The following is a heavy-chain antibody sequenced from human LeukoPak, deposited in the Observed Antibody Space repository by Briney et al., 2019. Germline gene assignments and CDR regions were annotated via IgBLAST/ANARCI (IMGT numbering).Heavy chain of an antibody. CDR3: AKNPYSSGGGDLDY. Sequence: GGSLRLSCAASGFIFNTYAMTWVRQAPGKGLEWVSSISDSGSSTYYADSVKGRFTISRDNSKNTLYLQMNSLRAEDTAVYYCAKNPYSSGGGDLDYWGQGTLVTVSS. CDR2: ISDSGSST. V-gene: IGHV3-23*01. J-gene: IGHJ4*02. D-gene: IGHD6-19*01. CDR1: GFIFNTYA.